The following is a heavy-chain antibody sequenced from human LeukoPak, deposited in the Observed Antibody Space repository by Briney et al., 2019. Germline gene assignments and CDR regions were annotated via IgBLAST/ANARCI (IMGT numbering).Heavy chain of an antibody. Sequence: GRSLRLSCAASGFTFDDYAMHWVRQAPGKGLEWVAVISYDGSNKYYADSVKGRFTISRDNSKNTLYLQMNSLRAEDTAVYYCAKDGGWLQSDLYFDYWGQGTLVTVSS. D-gene: IGHD5-24*01. CDR2: ISYDGSNK. V-gene: IGHV3-30*18. CDR1: GFTFDDYA. CDR3: AKDGGWLQSDLYFDY. J-gene: IGHJ4*02.